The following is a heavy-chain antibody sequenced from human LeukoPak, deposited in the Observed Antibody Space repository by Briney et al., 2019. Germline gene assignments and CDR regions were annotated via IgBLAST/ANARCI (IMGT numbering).Heavy chain of an antibody. CDR1: GFTFTTYS. CDR3: ARGKAYDFWSGYYTDYYYMDV. V-gene: IGHV3-48*01. J-gene: IGHJ6*03. CDR2: ISFSSSTI. D-gene: IGHD3-3*01. Sequence: GGSLRLSCAASGFTFTTYSMNWVRQAPGKGLEWVSYISFSSSTIYYADSVKGRFTISRDNAKNSLYLQMNSLRAEDTALYYCARGKAYDFWSGYYTDYYYMDVWGKGTTVTVSS.